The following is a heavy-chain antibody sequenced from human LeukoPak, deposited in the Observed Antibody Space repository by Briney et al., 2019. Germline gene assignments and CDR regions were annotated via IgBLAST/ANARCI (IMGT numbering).Heavy chain of an antibody. V-gene: IGHV1-2*02. CDR1: GYTFTGYY. J-gene: IGHJ4*02. D-gene: IGHD5-12*01. CDR2: INPNSGGT. CDR3: ARVIRDGYNRPGY. Sequence: ASVKVSCKASGYTFTGYYMHWVRQAPGQGLEWMGWINPNSGGTNYAQKFQGRVTMTRDTSISTAYMELSRLRSDDTAVYYCARVIRDGYNRPGYWGQGTLVTVSP.